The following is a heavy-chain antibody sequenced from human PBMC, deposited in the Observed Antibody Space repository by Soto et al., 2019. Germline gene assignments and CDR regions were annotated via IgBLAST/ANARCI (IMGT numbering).Heavy chain of an antibody. D-gene: IGHD1-26*01. V-gene: IGHV4-31*02. J-gene: IGHJ5*02. Sequence: DLEWIGYIYYSGTTYYNPSLKSRVTISVDTSKNQFSLKLSSVTAADTAVYFCARTYSGSYSWFDPWGQGTLVTVSS. CDR2: IYYSGTT. CDR3: ARTYSGSYSWFDP.